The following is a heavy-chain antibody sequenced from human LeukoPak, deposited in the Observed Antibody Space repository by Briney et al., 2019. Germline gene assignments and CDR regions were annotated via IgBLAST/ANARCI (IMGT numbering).Heavy chain of an antibody. Sequence: GGSLRLSCAASGFTFISYTMHWIRQAPGKGLEWVSSISGSNSYIFYADSVKGRFTVSRDNAKDSLYLQMNSLRAEDTAVYYCARALTTLTYEGYWGQGTLVTVSS. D-gene: IGHD1-1*01. CDR1: GFTFISYT. CDR3: ARALTTLTYEGY. CDR2: ISGSNSYI. J-gene: IGHJ4*02. V-gene: IGHV3-21*01.